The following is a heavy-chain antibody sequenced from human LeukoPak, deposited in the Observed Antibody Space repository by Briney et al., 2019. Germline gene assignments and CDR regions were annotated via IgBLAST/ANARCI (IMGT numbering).Heavy chain of an antibody. D-gene: IGHD6-19*01. CDR2: INPNSGGT. CDR3: ARDHDSSGWPRLRDWFDP. V-gene: IGHV1-2*02. Sequence: GASVKVSCKASGYTFTGYYMHWVRQAPGQGLEWMGWINPNSGGTNYAQKFQGRVTMTRDTSISTAYMELSRLRSDDTAVYYCARDHDSSGWPRLRDWFDPWGQGTLVTVSS. CDR1: GYTFTGYY. J-gene: IGHJ5*02.